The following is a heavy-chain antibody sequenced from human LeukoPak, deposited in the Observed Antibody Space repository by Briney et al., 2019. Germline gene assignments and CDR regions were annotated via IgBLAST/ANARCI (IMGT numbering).Heavy chain of an antibody. CDR3: AKENSSWYNFDY. CDR2: IRYDESNK. V-gene: IGHV3-30*02. J-gene: IGHJ4*02. Sequence: PGGSLRLSCAASGFTFSGYGMHWVRQAAGKGLEWVAFIRYDESNKYYADSVKGRFTISRDNSKTTLYLQMNSLRAEDTAVYYCAKENSSWYNFDYWGQGILVTVSS. CDR1: GFTFSGYG. D-gene: IGHD6-13*01.